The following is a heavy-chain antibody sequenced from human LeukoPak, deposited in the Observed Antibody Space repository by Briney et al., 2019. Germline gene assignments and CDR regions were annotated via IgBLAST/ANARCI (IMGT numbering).Heavy chain of an antibody. Sequence: SGTLSLTCAVSGGSISSSNWWCLVRQPPGKGLEWIGEIYHSGSTNYNPSLKSRVTISVDKSKNQFSLKLSSVTAADTAVYYCATTAMVTGDAFDIWGQGTMVTVSS. D-gene: IGHD5-18*01. CDR2: IYHSGST. CDR1: GGSISSSNW. CDR3: ATTAMVTGDAFDI. J-gene: IGHJ3*02. V-gene: IGHV4-4*02.